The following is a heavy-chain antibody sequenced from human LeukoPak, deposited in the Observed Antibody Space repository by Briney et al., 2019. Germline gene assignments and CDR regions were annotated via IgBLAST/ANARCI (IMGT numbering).Heavy chain of an antibody. J-gene: IGHJ4*02. V-gene: IGHV3-21*06. CDR1: GFRFSRFG. D-gene: IGHD3-22*01. CDR3: ARVQNSFYLDRGDY. Sequence: PGGSLRLSCAASGFRFSRFGMSWVRQAPGKGLEWVSFIRSDTEYTSHADSVRGRFTISRNNAKNSLYLQMNSLRDEDTAVYFCARVQNSFYLDRGDYWGQGALVIVSS. CDR2: IRSDTEYT.